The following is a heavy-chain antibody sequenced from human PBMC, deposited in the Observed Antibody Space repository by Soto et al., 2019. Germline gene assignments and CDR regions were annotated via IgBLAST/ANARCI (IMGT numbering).Heavy chain of an antibody. D-gene: IGHD1-20*01. J-gene: IGHJ4*02. V-gene: IGHV3-23*01. Sequence: GGSLRLSCAASGFTFSSYAMSWVRQAPGKGLEWVSAISGSGGSTYYADSVKGRFTISRDSSKNTLYLQMNSLRAEDTAVYYCAKDGGMGKPYRLYFDYWGQGTLVTVSS. CDR2: ISGSGGST. CDR3: AKDGGMGKPYRLYFDY. CDR1: GFTFSSYA.